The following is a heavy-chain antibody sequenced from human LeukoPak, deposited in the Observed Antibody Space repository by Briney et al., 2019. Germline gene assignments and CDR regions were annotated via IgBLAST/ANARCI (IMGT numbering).Heavy chain of an antibody. CDR3: ARAGRDYSDFDY. J-gene: IGHJ4*02. Sequence: PGGSLRLSCAASGFPFSTFGMHWVRQAPGKGLEWVAIIWNDGVNKYYADSVKGRFTISRENAKNSLYLQMNSLRAGDTAVYYCARAGRDYSDFDYWGQGTLVTVSS. D-gene: IGHD3-10*01. V-gene: IGHV3-33*01. CDR1: GFPFSTFG. CDR2: IWNDGVNK.